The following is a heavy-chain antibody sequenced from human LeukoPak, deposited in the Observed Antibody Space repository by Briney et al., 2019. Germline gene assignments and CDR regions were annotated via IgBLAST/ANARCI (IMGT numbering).Heavy chain of an antibody. CDR2: ISYDGSNK. V-gene: IGHV3-30-3*01. CDR3: AREADRSFDI. J-gene: IGHJ3*02. CDR1: GFTFRSYA. Sequence: GGSLRLSCAASGFTFRSYAIHWVRQAPGKGLEWVTLISYDGSNKYYAESVKGRFTISRDNSKSTLFLQMNSLRAEDTAVYYCAREADRSFDIWGQGTMVTVSS.